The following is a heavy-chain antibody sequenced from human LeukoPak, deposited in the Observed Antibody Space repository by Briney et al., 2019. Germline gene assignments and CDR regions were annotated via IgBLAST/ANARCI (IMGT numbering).Heavy chain of an antibody. J-gene: IGHJ4*02. V-gene: IGHV3-72*01. CDR3: SRALTD. CDR2: IRNKANSYKT. CDR1: GFTFSDYS. Sequence: PGGSLRLSCEASGFTFSDYSMDWVRQAPRKGLDWVGRIRNKANSYKTEYAASVKGRFIISRDDSKSFLYLQMNSLKTEDTAIYYCSRALTDSGQGTLVTVSS.